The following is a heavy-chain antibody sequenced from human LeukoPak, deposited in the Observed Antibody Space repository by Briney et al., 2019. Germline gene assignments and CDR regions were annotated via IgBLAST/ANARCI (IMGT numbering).Heavy chain of an antibody. J-gene: IGHJ3*02. CDR3: ARDAEEPAIFGVAFGAFDI. CDR1: GYTFTSYG. CDR2: ISAYNGNT. V-gene: IGHV1-18*01. D-gene: IGHD3-3*01. Sequence: ASVKVSCKASGYTFTSYGISWVRQAPGQGLEWMGWISAYNGNTNYAQKLQGRVTMTTDTSTSTAYMELRSLRSDDTAVYYCARDAEEPAIFGVAFGAFDIWGQGTMVTVSS.